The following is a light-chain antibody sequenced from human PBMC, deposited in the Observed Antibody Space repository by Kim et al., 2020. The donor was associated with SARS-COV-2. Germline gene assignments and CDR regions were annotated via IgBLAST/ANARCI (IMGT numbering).Light chain of an antibody. CDR2: GAS. Sequence: EIVLTQSPGTLSLSPGERATLSCRASQSISSNYLAWYRQRPGLAPRLLIYGASTRATGIPDRFSGGGSGTDFTFTISRLEPEDYAVYFFQHRSISHLTFGQRTKV. CDR1: QSISSNY. CDR3: QHRSISHLT. J-gene: IGKJ1*01. V-gene: IGKV3-20*01.